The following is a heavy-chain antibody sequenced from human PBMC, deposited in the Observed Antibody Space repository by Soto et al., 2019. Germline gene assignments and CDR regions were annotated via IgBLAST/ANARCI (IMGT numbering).Heavy chain of an antibody. CDR2: INAGNGNT. J-gene: IGHJ3*02. Sequence: ASVKVSFKASGYTFTSYAMHWVRQAPGQRLEWMGWINAGNGNTKYSQKFQGRVTITRDTSASTAYMELSSLRSEDTAVYYCARDLMLYCSCGSCYRDAFYIWGQGTMVTVSS. CDR1: GYTFTSYA. V-gene: IGHV1-3*01. D-gene: IGHD2-15*01. CDR3: ARDLMLYCSCGSCYRDAFYI.